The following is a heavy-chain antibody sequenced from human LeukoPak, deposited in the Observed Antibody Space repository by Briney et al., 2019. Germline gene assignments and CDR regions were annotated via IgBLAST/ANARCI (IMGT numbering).Heavy chain of an antibody. V-gene: IGHV1-18*01. J-gene: IGHJ4*02. Sequence: ASVKVSSKASGYTFTSYAISWVRQAPGEGLEWMGWISAYNGDTDYAQKLQGRVTMTTDTSTNTAYMELRSLRSDDTAVFYCARQQCRGGSCYWGYYFDYWGQGTLVTVSS. D-gene: IGHD2-15*01. CDR1: GYTFTSYA. CDR3: ARQQCRGGSCYWGYYFDY. CDR2: ISAYNGDT.